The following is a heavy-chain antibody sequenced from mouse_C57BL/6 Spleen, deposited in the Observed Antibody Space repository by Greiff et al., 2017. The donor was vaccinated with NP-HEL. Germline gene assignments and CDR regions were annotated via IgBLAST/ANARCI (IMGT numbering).Heavy chain of an antibody. CDR1: GYTFTSYW. J-gene: IGHJ4*01. CDR3: ARASALRSYAMDY. V-gene: IGHV1-55*01. CDR2: IYPGSGST. Sequence: QVQLQQPGAELVKPGASVKMSCKASGYTFTSYWITWVKQRPGQGLEWIGDIYPGSGSTNYNEKFKSKATLTVDTSSSTAYMQLSSLTSEDSAVYYCARASALRSYAMDYWGQGTSVTVSS. D-gene: IGHD1-1*01.